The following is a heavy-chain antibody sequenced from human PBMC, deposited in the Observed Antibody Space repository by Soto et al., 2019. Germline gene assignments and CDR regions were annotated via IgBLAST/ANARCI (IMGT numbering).Heavy chain of an antibody. CDR1: GTSISSGGYY. D-gene: IGHD1-26*01. V-gene: IGHV4-31*03. Sequence: QVQLQESGPGLVNPSQTLSLTCTVSGTSISSGGYYWSWIRQLPGKDLEWIGYIYYSGSTLYNPSLKSRITISVDTSKNQFSLNLSSVTAADTAVYYCARDRSPGRAFYWGQGILVTVSS. CDR3: ARDRSPGRAFY. CDR2: IYYSGST. J-gene: IGHJ4*02.